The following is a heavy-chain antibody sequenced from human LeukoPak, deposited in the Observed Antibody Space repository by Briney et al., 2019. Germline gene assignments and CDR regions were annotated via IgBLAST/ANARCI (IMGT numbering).Heavy chain of an antibody. CDR1: GGSFSGYY. D-gene: IGHD3-16*01. J-gene: IGHJ4*02. V-gene: IGHV4-34*01. CDR3: ARGEGGAKPARLDY. Sequence: SETLSLTCAVYGGSFSGYYWSWIRQPPGKGLEWIGEINHSGSTNYNPSLKSRVTISVDTSKNQFSLKLSSVTAADTAVYYCARGEGGAKPARLDYWGQGTLVTVSS. CDR2: INHSGST.